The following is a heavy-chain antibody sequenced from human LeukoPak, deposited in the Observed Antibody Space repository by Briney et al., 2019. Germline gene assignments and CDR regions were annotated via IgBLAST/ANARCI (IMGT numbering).Heavy chain of an antibody. J-gene: IGHJ3*01. V-gene: IGHV1-2*02. CDR2: INPKTGDT. D-gene: IGHD6-19*01. CDR3: ARDLPGGWLGGDCFDF. CDR1: GYTFTGYY. Sequence: GASVKVSCKASGYTFTGYYMHWVRQAPEQGLEWMGRINPKTGDTLFAGKFQGRVSMTSDTSVSTAYLELSSLRSDDTATYYCARDLPGGWLGGDCFDFWGQGTVLIVSA.